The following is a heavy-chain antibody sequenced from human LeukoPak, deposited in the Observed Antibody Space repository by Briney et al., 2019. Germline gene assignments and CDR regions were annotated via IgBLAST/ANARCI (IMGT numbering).Heavy chain of an antibody. CDR1: GFTFSSYS. J-gene: IGHJ4*02. V-gene: IGHV3-48*04. D-gene: IGHD3-22*01. CDR3: ARETPDNYYDSSGYYPAGFDY. CDR2: ISSSSSTI. Sequence: GGSLRLSCAASGFTFSSYSMNWVRQAPGKGLEWVSYISSSSSTIYYADSVKGRFTISRDNAKNSLYLQMNSLRAEDTAVYYCARETPDNYYDSSGYYPAGFDYWGQGTLVTVSS.